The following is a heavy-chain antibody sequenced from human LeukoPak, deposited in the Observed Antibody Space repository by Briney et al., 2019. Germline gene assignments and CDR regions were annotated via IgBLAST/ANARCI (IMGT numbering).Heavy chain of an antibody. CDR3: AKPNRYCSGGSCYAVDY. J-gene: IGHJ4*02. CDR2: ISGSGGST. V-gene: IGHV3-23*01. CDR1: GFTFSSYA. Sequence: GGSLRLSCVASGFTFSSYAMSWVRQAPGKGLEWVSAISGSGGSTYYADSVKGRFTISRDNSKNTLYLQMNSLRAEDTAVYYCAKPNRYCSGGSCYAVDYWGQGTLVTVSS. D-gene: IGHD2-15*01.